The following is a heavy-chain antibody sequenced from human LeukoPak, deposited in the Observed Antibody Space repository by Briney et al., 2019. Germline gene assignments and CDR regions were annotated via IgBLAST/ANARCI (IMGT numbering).Heavy chain of an antibody. D-gene: IGHD2-2*01. J-gene: IGHJ4*02. CDR3: ATAGRYCSSTSCYYYFDY. Sequence: ASVKVSCKASGGTFSSYAISWVRQAPGQGLEWMGGIIPIFGTANYAQKFQGRVTITADESTSTAYMELSSLRSEDTAVYYCATAGRYCSSTSCYYYFDYWGQGTLVTVSS. V-gene: IGHV1-69*13. CDR1: GGTFSSYA. CDR2: IIPIFGTA.